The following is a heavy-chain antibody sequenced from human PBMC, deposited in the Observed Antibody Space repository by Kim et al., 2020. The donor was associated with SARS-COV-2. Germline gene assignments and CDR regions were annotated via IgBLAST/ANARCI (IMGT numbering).Heavy chain of an antibody. CDR2: ISSSGSTI. D-gene: IGHD2-2*01. Sequence: GGSLRLSCAASGFTFSSYEMNWVRQAPGKGLEWVSYISSSGSTIYYADSVKSRFTISRDNAKNSLYLQMNSLRAEDTAVYYCARDYALVALVTVVHYGMDVWGQGTTVTVSS. CDR1: GFTFSSYE. V-gene: IGHV3-48*03. CDR3: ARDYALVALVTVVHYGMDV. J-gene: IGHJ6*02.